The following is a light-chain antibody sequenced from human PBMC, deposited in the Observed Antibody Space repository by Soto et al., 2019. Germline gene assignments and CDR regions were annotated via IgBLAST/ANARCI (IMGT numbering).Light chain of an antibody. J-gene: IGKJ4*01. CDR2: AAS. CDR3: QQANSFPLT. CDR1: QSISRY. Sequence: DIQMTQSPSTLSASVGDRVTITCRASQSISRYLNWYQQKPGKAPKLLIYAASSLQSGVPSRFSGSGSGTDFTLTISSLQPEDFATYYCQQANSFPLTFGGGTKVDIK. V-gene: IGKV1-39*01.